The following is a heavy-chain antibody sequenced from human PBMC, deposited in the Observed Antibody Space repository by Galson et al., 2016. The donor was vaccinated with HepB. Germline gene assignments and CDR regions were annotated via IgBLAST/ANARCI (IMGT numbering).Heavy chain of an antibody. Sequence: SLRLSCAASGFTFNTYWLGWVRQGPGKGLVWVSRINSDGSTTTYADSVKGRFTISRDNAKKTLYLQMNSLSAEDTAVYYCARNPGASTWGWGQGTLVTVAS. J-gene: IGHJ4*02. V-gene: IGHV3-74*01. D-gene: IGHD6-13*01. CDR1: GFTFNTYW. CDR2: INSDGSTT. CDR3: ARNPGASTWG.